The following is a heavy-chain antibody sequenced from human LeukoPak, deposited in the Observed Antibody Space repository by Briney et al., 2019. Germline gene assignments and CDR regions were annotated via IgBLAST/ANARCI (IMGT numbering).Heavy chain of an antibody. D-gene: IGHD1-14*01. V-gene: IGHV4-34*01. CDR3: VTDHNAKNWFDP. Sequence: SETLSLTCAVYGGSFSGYYWSWIRQPPGKGLEWIGEINHSGSTNYNPSLKSRVTISVDTSKNQFSLKLSSVTAADTAVYYCVTDHNAKNWFDPWGQGTLVTVSS. J-gene: IGHJ5*02. CDR1: GGSFSGYY. CDR2: INHSGST.